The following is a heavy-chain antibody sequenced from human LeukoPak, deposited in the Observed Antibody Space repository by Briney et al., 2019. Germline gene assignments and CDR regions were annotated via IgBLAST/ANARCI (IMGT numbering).Heavy chain of an antibody. V-gene: IGHV1-2*02. CDR3: AKSSNWGSISDGFDI. CDR1: GYSFIGYY. CDR2: INPYSGGA. J-gene: IGHJ3*02. D-gene: IGHD7-27*01. Sequence: ASVKVSCKASGYSFIGYYIHWVRQAPGQGLEWMGWINPYSGGANYAQKFQGRVTMTRDTSISTVYMELTRLRSDDTAMYYCAKSSNWGSISDGFDIWGQGTMVTVAS.